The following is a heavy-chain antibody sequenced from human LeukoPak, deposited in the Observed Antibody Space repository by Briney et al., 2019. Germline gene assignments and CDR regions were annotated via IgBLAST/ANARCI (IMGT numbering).Heavy chain of an antibody. V-gene: IGHV1-18*01. CDR2: INTDNGNT. D-gene: IGHD2-21*02. Sequence: ASVKVSCTASVYTFNTYGISWVRQAPGQRPEWMGWINTDNGNTKYAQKFQGRVTMTTDTSTSTAYMELSSLRSDDTAVYYCARKGCTGDCYRFDPWGQGTLVTVSS. CDR1: VYTFNTYG. J-gene: IGHJ5*02. CDR3: ARKGCTGDCYRFDP.